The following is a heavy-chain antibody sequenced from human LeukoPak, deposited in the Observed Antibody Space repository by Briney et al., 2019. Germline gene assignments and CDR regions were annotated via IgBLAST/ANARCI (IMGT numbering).Heavy chain of an antibody. V-gene: IGHV1-2*02. J-gene: IGHJ4*02. CDR3: ATSEGHFDY. CDR1: GYTFTSYY. CDR2: INPNSGGT. Sequence: GASVKVSCKASGYTFTSYYMHWVRQAPGQGLEWMGWINPNSGGTNYAQKFQGRVSMTSDTSISTAYMDLTSLRSDDTAIYYCATSEGHFDYWGQGTLVSVFS. D-gene: IGHD1-26*01.